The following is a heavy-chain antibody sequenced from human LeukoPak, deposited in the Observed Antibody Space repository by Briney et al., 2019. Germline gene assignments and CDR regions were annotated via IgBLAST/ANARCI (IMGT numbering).Heavy chain of an antibody. V-gene: IGHV3-21*01. J-gene: IGHJ4*02. Sequence: PGRSLRLSCAASGFTFSSYSMNWVRQAPGKGLEWVSSISSSSSYIYYADSVKGRFTISRDNAKNSLYLQMNSLRAEDTAVYYCARFYSGSRRGLDYWGQGTLVTVSS. CDR3: ARFYSGSRRGLDY. CDR2: ISSSSSYI. CDR1: GFTFSSYS. D-gene: IGHD1-26*01.